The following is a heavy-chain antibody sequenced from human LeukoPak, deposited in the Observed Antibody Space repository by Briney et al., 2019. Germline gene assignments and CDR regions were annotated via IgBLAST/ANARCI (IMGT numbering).Heavy chain of an antibody. Sequence: GALRLSCAASGFTFSSYWMSWVRHAPGKGLEWVANIKHDGSEKYYVDSVKGRFTISRDNAKNSLYLQMNSLRAEDTAVYYCARVRGYCSSTSCFLYYFDYWGQGTLVTVSS. CDR1: GFTFSSYW. J-gene: IGHJ4*02. CDR3: ARVRGYCSSTSCFLYYFDY. V-gene: IGHV3-7*01. CDR2: IKHDGSEK. D-gene: IGHD2-2*01.